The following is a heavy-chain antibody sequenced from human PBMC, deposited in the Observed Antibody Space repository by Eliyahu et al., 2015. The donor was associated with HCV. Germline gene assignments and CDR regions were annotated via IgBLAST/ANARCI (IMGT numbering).Heavy chain of an antibody. J-gene: IGHJ5*02. V-gene: IGHV4-39*01. CDR2: THYGGST. CDR1: GGSISXSSYY. CDR3: ASAYCSSTTCYFRRFDP. Sequence: QLQLQESGPGLVRPSETLSLTCSVPGGSISXSSYYWGGIRQPPGKGLVWVGSTHYGGSTHYNPSLKSRVTISVDTSKNQFSLKLSSVTAADTAVYYCASAYCSSTTCYFRRFDPWGQGTLVTVSS. D-gene: IGHD2-2*01.